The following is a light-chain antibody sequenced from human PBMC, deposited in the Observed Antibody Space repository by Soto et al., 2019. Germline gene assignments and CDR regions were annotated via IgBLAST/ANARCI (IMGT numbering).Light chain of an antibody. CDR1: QSVSSY. Sequence: EIVLTQSPATLSLSPGERATLSCRASQSVSSYLAWYQQKPGQAPRLLIYDASNRATGIPARFSGSGSGTDFTLTISRLEPDDFAVYYCQQGSLGGGTKVDIK. CDR3: QQGS. CDR2: DAS. J-gene: IGKJ4*01. V-gene: IGKV3-11*01.